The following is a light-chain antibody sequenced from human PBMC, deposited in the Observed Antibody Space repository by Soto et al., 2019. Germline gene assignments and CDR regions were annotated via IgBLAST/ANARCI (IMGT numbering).Light chain of an antibody. CDR1: QIISNW. CDR2: KAS. CDR3: QPYNTSLLT. J-gene: IGKJ3*01. Sequence: DIQVTQSPSTLSASVGDSVTISCRASQIISNWLAWYQQKPGKAPKPLIYKASTLESGVPSRFSGSESGTDFTLTISGLQPDDFATYYCQPYNTSLLTFGPGT. V-gene: IGKV1-5*03.